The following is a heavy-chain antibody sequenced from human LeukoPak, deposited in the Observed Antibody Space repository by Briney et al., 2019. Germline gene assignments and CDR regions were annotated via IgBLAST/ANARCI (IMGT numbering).Heavy chain of an antibody. CDR3: ARGPRYGSSDYPNYGMDV. V-gene: IGHV3-13*01. Sequence: PGGSLRLSCAASGFTFSRYDMHWVRQHIGKGLEWVSDIGTGGDTYYLDSVKGRFTISRENAKSSLYLQMNSLRAGDTAVYYCARGPRYGSSDYPNYGMDVWGQGTTVTVSS. CDR2: IGTGGDT. CDR1: GFTFSRYD. D-gene: IGHD3-22*01. J-gene: IGHJ6*02.